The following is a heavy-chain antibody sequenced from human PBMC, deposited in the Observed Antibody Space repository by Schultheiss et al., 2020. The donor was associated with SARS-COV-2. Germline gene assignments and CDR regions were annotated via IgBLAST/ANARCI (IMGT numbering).Heavy chain of an antibody. Sequence: GGSLRLSCAASGFTFSSYAMHWVRQAPGKGLEWVSYISSSGSTIYYADSVKGRFTISRDNAKNSLYLQMNSLRAEDTAVYYCAKAVAALNRFDPWGQGTLVTVSS. CDR3: AKAVAALNRFDP. V-gene: IGHV3-48*03. D-gene: IGHD6-19*01. J-gene: IGHJ5*02. CDR1: GFTFSSYA. CDR2: ISSSGSTI.